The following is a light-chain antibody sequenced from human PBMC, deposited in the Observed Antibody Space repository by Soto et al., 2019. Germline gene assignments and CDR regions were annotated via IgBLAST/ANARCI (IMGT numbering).Light chain of an antibody. CDR2: DVS. CDR3: QQYNNWPFS. J-gene: IGKJ5*01. Sequence: EIVLTQSPATLSLSPGERVTLSCRAGQGVTTNFAWYQQKSGQSPRLLIYDVSSRATGVPSRFSGTGSETDFTLTISGLQSEDSAIYFCQQYNNWPFSFGPGTRLEIK. CDR1: QGVTTN. V-gene: IGKV3-15*01.